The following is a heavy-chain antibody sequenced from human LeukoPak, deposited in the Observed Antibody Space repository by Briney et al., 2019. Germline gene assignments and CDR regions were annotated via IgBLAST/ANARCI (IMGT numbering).Heavy chain of an antibody. D-gene: IGHD4-17*01. CDR1: GASISSGRNY. J-gene: IGHJ4*02. Sequence: PSETLSLTCTVSGASISSGRNYWGWVRQSTGKGLEWIASVYFSGSSQYNPSLMSRAFISVDSSKNQVSLRLDSVTAADSAVYHCARHLSGTTTAHYFDLWGQGTLVTVSS. V-gene: IGHV4-39*01. CDR2: VYFSGSS. CDR3: ARHLSGTTTAHYFDL.